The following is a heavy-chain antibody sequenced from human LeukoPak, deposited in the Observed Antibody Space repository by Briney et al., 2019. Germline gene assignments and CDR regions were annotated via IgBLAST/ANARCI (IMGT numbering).Heavy chain of an antibody. CDR3: ARAYYPGLGAFDI. CDR1: GGSISSSSYY. Sequence: PSETLSLTCTVSGGSISSSSYYWGWIRQPPGKGLEWIGSIYYSGSTYYDPSLKSRVTISVDTSKNQFSLKLSSVTAADTAVYYCARAYYPGLGAFDIWGQGTMVTVSS. D-gene: IGHD3-10*01. CDR2: IYYSGST. J-gene: IGHJ3*02. V-gene: IGHV4-39*07.